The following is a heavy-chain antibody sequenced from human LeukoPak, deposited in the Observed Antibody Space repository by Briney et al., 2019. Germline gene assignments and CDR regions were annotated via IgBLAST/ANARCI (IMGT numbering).Heavy chain of an antibody. CDR2: ISGSGGST. CDR1: GFTFSSYG. D-gene: IGHD6-19*01. Sequence: GGSLRLSCAASGFTFSSYGMSWVRQAPGKGLEWVSAISGSGGSTYYAGSVKGRLTISRDNSKNTLYLQMNSLRAEDTAVYYCAKDGSGWYSNWFDPWGQGTLVTVSS. J-gene: IGHJ5*02. V-gene: IGHV3-23*01. CDR3: AKDGSGWYSNWFDP.